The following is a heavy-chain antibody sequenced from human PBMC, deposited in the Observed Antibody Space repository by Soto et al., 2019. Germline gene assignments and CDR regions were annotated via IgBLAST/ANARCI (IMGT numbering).Heavy chain of an antibody. J-gene: IGHJ5*02. CDR3: TPDPILAAAGGSDP. V-gene: IGHV3-15*01. CDR1: GFTFIYAW. Sequence: EVQLVESGGGLVKPGGSLRLSCEASGFTFIYAWMSWVRQAPGKGLEWVGHIKSNTDGGTTDYAAPVNGRLTISRDDSKTTLYLQMSSLKTEDTAVYYCTPDPILAAAGGSDPWGQGTLVTVSS. CDR2: IKSNTDGGTT. D-gene: IGHD6-13*01.